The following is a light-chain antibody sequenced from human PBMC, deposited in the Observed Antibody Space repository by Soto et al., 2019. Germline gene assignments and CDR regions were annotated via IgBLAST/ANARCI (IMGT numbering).Light chain of an antibody. V-gene: IGKV3-20*01. Sequence: EIVLTQSPGTLSLSPGERATLSCRASQSVSSTYLAWYQQKPGQAPRLLIYGASNRATGIPDRFSGSGSWTEFTLTISRLEPEDCAVYYCQQYGGSRWTFGQGTRVDI. J-gene: IGKJ1*01. CDR2: GAS. CDR3: QQYGGSRWT. CDR1: QSVSSTY.